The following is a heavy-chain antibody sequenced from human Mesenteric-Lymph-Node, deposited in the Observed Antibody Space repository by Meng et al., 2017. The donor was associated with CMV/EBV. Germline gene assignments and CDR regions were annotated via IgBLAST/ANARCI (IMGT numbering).Heavy chain of an antibody. Sequence: ETLSLTCTVSGGGISAYYWSWLRQPPGKGLEWIGYIYYTGRTSYSPSLGSRVTMSEDTSKNQVFLRLTSVTPADTAVYFCASGGPRHEAFDVWGQGTVVTVSS. J-gene: IGHJ3*01. V-gene: IGHV4-59*01. D-gene: IGHD4-23*01. CDR2: IYYTGRT. CDR3: ASGGPRHEAFDV. CDR1: GGGISAYY.